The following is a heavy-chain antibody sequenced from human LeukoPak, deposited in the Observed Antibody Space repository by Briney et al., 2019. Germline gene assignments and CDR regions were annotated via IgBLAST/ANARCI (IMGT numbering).Heavy chain of an antibody. V-gene: IGHV1-8*01. CDR3: ARGGYCSSTSCIDY. CDR1: GYTFTSYD. Sequence: GASVKVSCKASGYTFTSYDINWVRQATGQGLEWMGWMNPNSGNTGDAQKFQGRVTMTRNTSISTAYMELSSLRSEDTAVYYCARGGYCSSTSCIDYWGQGTLVTVSS. D-gene: IGHD2-2*01. CDR2: MNPNSGNT. J-gene: IGHJ4*02.